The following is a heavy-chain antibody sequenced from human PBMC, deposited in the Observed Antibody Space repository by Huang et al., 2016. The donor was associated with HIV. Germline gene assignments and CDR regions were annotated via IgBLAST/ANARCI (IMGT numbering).Heavy chain of an antibody. CDR1: TFTFGAYW. CDR2: IKQDESEK. Sequence: VESGGRSVQPGGSIKLSCVGSTFTFGAYWMSWVRQPTGKGLEWVANIKQDESEKYDVDSVKGRFNISRDNARKVLFLEMDDLRVEDTAIYFCATKTAGMDIWGQGTTVTVSS. CDR3: ATKTAGMDI. J-gene: IGHJ6*02. V-gene: IGHV3-7*01. D-gene: IGHD1-7*01.